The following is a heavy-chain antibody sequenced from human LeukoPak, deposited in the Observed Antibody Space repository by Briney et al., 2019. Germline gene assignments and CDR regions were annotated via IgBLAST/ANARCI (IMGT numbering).Heavy chain of an antibody. CDR3: ARDKYDFWSGYPDSWFDP. Sequence: SLKVSCKASGGTFSSYTISWVRQAPGQGLEWMGRIIPILGIANYAQKFQGRVTITADKSTSTAYMELSSLRSEDTAVYYCARDKYDFWSGYPDSWFDPWGQGTLVTVS. V-gene: IGHV1-69*04. J-gene: IGHJ5*02. D-gene: IGHD3-3*01. CDR2: IIPILGIA. CDR1: GGTFSSYT.